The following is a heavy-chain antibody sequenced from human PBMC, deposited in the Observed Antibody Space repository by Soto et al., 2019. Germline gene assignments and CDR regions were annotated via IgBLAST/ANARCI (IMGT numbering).Heavy chain of an antibody. CDR1: GYSFSSYW. D-gene: IGHD5-12*01. V-gene: IGHV5-51*01. J-gene: IGHJ4*02. CDR3: ARTPFVEMATIFDY. Sequence: PGESLKISCKGSGYSFSSYWIGWVRQMPGKGLEWMGVIYPGDSDTRYSPSFQGQVTISADKSISTAYLQWSSLKASDTAMYYCARTPFVEMATIFDYWGQGTLVTVSS. CDR2: IYPGDSDT.